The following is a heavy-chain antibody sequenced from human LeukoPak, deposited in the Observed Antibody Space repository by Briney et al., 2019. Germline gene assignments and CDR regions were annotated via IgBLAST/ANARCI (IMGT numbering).Heavy chain of an antibody. CDR1: GYNFTNYW. J-gene: IGHJ4*02. D-gene: IGHD6-6*01. CDR2: IDPSDSYN. Sequence: GESLKISCKGSGYNFTNYWISWVRQMPGKGLEWMGTIDPSDSYNNYSPSFQGHVTISADKSISTAYLQWSSLKASDTAMYYCARAYSRSRFDYWGQGTLVTVSS. CDR3: ARAYSRSRFDY. V-gene: IGHV5-10-1*01.